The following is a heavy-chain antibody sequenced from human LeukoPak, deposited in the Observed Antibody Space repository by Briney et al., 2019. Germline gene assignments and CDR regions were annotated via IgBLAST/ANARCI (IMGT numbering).Heavy chain of an antibody. Sequence: ASVKVSCKASGYTFTGYYMHWVRQAPGQGLEWMGWINPNSGGTNYAQKFQGRVTMTRDTSISTAYMELSRLRSDDTAVYYRARSGRYCSSTSCYRVWLDPWGQGTLVTVSS. D-gene: IGHD2-2*02. V-gene: IGHV1-2*02. CDR1: GYTFTGYY. CDR2: INPNSGGT. J-gene: IGHJ5*02. CDR3: ARSGRYCSSTSCYRVWLDP.